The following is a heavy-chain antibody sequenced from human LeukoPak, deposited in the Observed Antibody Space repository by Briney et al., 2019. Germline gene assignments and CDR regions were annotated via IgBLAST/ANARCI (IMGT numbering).Heavy chain of an antibody. V-gene: IGHV1-18*04. J-gene: IGHJ4*02. Sequence: ASVKVSCKASGYTFTGYYMHWVRQAPGQGLEWMGWISAYNGNTNYAQKLQGRVTMTTDTSTSTAYMELRSLRSDDTAVYYCARAPNYYDSSGYLFDYWGQGTLVTVSS. CDR2: ISAYNGNT. D-gene: IGHD3-22*01. CDR3: ARAPNYYDSSGYLFDY. CDR1: GYTFTGYY.